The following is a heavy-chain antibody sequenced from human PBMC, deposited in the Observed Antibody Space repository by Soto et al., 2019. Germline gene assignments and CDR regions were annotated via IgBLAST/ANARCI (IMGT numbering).Heavy chain of an antibody. CDR2: INHRGSA. Sequence: SETLSLTCAVSGASVSSTYWWSWVRQPPGKGPEWIGEINHRGSANYNPSLKSRVTMSLDISKSQFSLRLTSVTAADTAVYFCARYNAASGTYYFDYWGRGALVTSPQ. CDR1: GASVSSTYW. J-gene: IGHJ4*02. D-gene: IGHD6-13*01. CDR3: ARYNAASGTYYFDY. V-gene: IGHV4-4*02.